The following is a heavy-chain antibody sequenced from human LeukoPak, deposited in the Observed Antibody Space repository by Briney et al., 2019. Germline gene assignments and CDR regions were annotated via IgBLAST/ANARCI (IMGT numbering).Heavy chain of an antibody. Sequence: KPSETLSLTCTVSGGSISSSSYYWGWIRQPPGKGLEWIGSIYYSGSTYYNPSLKSRVTISVDTSKNQFSLKLSSVTAADTAVYYCARGTYYYDNFFDYWGQGTLVTVSS. J-gene: IGHJ4*02. CDR3: ARGTYYYDNFFDY. CDR1: GGSISSSSYY. D-gene: IGHD3-22*01. V-gene: IGHV4-39*07. CDR2: IYYSGST.